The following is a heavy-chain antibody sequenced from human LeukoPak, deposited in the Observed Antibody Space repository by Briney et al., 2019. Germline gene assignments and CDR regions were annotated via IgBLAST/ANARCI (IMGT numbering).Heavy chain of an antibody. Sequence: GGSLRLSCAASGFTFCSYSMNWVRQAPGKGLEWVSYISRSSRTTYYADPVKGRFTISRDNAKNSLYLQMNSLRDEDTAVYYCARDCDILTGYSRFDPWGQGTLVTVSS. V-gene: IGHV3-48*02. CDR2: ISRSSRTT. CDR1: GFTFCSYS. D-gene: IGHD3-9*01. CDR3: ARDCDILTGYSRFDP. J-gene: IGHJ5*02.